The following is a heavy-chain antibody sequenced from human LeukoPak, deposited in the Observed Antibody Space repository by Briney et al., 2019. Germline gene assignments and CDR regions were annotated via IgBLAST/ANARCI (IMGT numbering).Heavy chain of an antibody. CDR2: ISSSGSTI. Sequence: PGGSLRLSCAASGFTFSSYEMNWVRQAPGKGLEWVSYISSSGSTIYYADPVKGRFTISRDNAKNSLYLEMNSLRAEDTAVYYCARAPYYYDSSGAFAYWGQGTLVTVSS. J-gene: IGHJ4*02. V-gene: IGHV3-48*03. D-gene: IGHD3-22*01. CDR1: GFTFSSYE. CDR3: ARAPYYYDSSGAFAY.